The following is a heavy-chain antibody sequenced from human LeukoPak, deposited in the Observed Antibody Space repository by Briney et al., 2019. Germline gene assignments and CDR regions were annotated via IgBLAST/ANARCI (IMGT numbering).Heavy chain of an antibody. Sequence: PSETLSLTCTVSGGSLSSYYWSWIRQPPGKGREWMGYIYYSGSTNYNPSLKSRVTISVDTSKNQFFLKLSSVTAADTAVYYCARHTGYCSGGSCYPSFDYWGQGTLVTVSS. CDR2: IYYSGST. CDR1: GGSLSSYY. CDR3: ARHTGYCSGGSCYPSFDY. V-gene: IGHV4-59*08. D-gene: IGHD2-15*01. J-gene: IGHJ4*02.